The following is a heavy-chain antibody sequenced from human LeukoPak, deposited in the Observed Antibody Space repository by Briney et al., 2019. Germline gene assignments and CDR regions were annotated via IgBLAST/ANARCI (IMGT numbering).Heavy chain of an antibody. CDR2: IGRSGRTICYADS. J-gene: IGHJ3*02. V-gene: IGHV3-48*02. Sequence: QPGGSLKPPWAAPGFTFSNYWMHWVRQAPGKGLEWVSYIGRSGRTICYADSFYADSGKGRFTISRDNDKNSLYLQMNSLRDEGTAVYYCARELRIGSCDMGGRGKMVTVS. D-gene: IGHD2-21*02. CDR3: ARELRIGSCDM. CDR1: GFTFSNYW.